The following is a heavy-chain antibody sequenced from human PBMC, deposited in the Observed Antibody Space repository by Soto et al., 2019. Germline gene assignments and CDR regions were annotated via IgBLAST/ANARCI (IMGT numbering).Heavy chain of an antibody. D-gene: IGHD2-15*01. V-gene: IGHV3-23*01. CDR1: GFTFSSYA. CDR3: AKDPGGYCSGGSCTFGWFDP. CDR2: ISGSGGST. J-gene: IGHJ5*02. Sequence: GGSLRLSCAASGFTFSSYAMSWVRQAPGKGLEWVSAISGSGGSTYYADSVKGRFTISRDNSKNTLYLQMNSLRAEDTAVYYCAKDPGGYCSGGSCTFGWFDPWGQGTLVTVSS.